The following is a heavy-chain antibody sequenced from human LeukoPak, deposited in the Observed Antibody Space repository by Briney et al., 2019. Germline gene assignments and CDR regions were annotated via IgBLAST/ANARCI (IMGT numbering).Heavy chain of an antibody. CDR3: ARDTPNSYYYMDV. J-gene: IGHJ6*03. Sequence: PSETLSLTCTVSGGSISSGSYYWGWLRQPAGKGLGWIGRIYTSGSTNYNPSLKSRVTISVDTSKNQFSLKLSSVTAADTAVYYCARDTPNSYYYMDVWGKGTTVTVSS. CDR1: GGSISSGSYY. CDR2: IYTSGST. V-gene: IGHV4-61*02.